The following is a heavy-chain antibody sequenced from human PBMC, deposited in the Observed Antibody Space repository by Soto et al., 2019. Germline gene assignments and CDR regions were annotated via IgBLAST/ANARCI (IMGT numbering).Heavy chain of an antibody. CDR3: ARREYYDSSGYQRGFDY. Sequence: SETLSLTCTVSGGSISSSSYYWGWIRQPPGKGLEWIGSIYYSGSTYYNPSLKSRVTISVDTPKNQFSLKLSSVTAADTAVYYCARREYYDSSGYQRGFDYWGRGTLVTVSS. V-gene: IGHV4-39*01. CDR2: IYYSGST. CDR1: GGSISSSSYY. D-gene: IGHD3-22*01. J-gene: IGHJ4*02.